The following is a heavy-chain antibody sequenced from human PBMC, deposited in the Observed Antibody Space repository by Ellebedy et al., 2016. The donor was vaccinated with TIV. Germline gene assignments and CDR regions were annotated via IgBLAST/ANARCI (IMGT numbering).Heavy chain of an antibody. CDR3: ARGWYYFGSGTEYGMDV. CDR1: GGSINPYY. V-gene: IGHV4-59*01. CDR2: IYYVGST. D-gene: IGHD3-10*01. J-gene: IGHJ6*02. Sequence: SETLSLTCTVSGGSINPYYWSWIRQPPGKELEWIGYIYYVGSTNYNPSLKSRVTISVDTSKNPFSLNLSSVTAADTAMYYCARGWYYFGSGTEYGMDVWGQGTTVTVSS.